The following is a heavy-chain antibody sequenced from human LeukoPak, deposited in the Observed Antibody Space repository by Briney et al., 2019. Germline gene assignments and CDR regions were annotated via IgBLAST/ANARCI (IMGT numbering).Heavy chain of an antibody. V-gene: IGHV1-18*01. Sequence: ASVKVSCKASGYTFTSYAMNWVRQTPGQGLEWMGWISAYNGNTNYAQKLQGRVTMTTDTSTSTAYMELRSLRSDDTAVYHCATAVTADYYYYYMDVWGKGTTVTISS. D-gene: IGHD2-21*02. CDR2: ISAYNGNT. CDR1: GYTFTSYA. CDR3: ATAVTADYYYYYMDV. J-gene: IGHJ6*03.